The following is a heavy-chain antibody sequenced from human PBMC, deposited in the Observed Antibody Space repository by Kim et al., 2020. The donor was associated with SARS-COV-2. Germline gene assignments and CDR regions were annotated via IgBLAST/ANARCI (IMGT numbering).Heavy chain of an antibody. V-gene: IGHV3-23*01. J-gene: IGHJ3*02. CDR3: AKERVVPATGDAFDI. CDR1: GFTFSLYA. CDR2: IAAGGDST. D-gene: IGHD2-21*02. Sequence: GGSLRLSCAASGFTFSLYAMTWVRQSPGKGLEGVSTIAAGGDSTFYADSVKGRFTISRDNSKNMLYLQMNSLGAEDTAVYHCAKERVVPATGDAFDIWG.